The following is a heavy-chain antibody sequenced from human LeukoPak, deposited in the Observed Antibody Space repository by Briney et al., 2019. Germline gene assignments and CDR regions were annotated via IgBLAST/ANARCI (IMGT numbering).Heavy chain of an antibody. CDR1: GFTFDDYA. D-gene: IGHD5-24*01. CDR2: ISWNSGSI. Sequence: SLRLSCAASGFTFDDYAMHWVRQAPGKGLEWVSGISWNSGSIGYADSVKGRFTISRDNAKNSLYLQMNSLRAEDTAVYYCATDLHRDGVNWPYFDHWGQGTLVTVSS. J-gene: IGHJ4*02. CDR3: ATDLHRDGVNWPYFDH. V-gene: IGHV3-9*01.